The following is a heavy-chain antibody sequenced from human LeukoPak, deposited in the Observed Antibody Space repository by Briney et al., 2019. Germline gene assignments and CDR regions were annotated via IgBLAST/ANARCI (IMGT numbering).Heavy chain of an antibody. CDR2: IYYSGST. D-gene: IGHD5-24*01. CDR3: ARDGYNTYWYFDL. J-gene: IGHJ2*01. CDR1: GGSISSYY. Sequence: SETLSFTCTVSGGSISSYYWSWIRQPPGKGLEWIGYIYYSGSTNYNPSLKSRVTISVDTSKNQFSLKLSSVTAADTAVYYCARDGYNTYWYFDLWGRGTLVTVSS. V-gene: IGHV4-59*12.